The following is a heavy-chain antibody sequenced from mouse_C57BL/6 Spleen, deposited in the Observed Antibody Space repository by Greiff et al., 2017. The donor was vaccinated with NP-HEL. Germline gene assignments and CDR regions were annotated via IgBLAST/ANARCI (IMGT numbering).Heavy chain of an antibody. CDR1: GYTFTSYW. V-gene: IGHV1-52*01. CDR2: IDPSDSET. D-gene: IGHD2-4*01. J-gene: IGHJ4*01. Sequence: QVHVKQPGAELVRPGSSVKLSCKASGYTFTSYWMHWVKQRPIQGLEWIGNIDPSDSETHYNQKFKDKATLTVDKSSSTAYMQLSSLTSEDSAVYYCAREYYDYDAYAMDYWGQGTSVTVSS. CDR3: AREYYDYDAYAMDY.